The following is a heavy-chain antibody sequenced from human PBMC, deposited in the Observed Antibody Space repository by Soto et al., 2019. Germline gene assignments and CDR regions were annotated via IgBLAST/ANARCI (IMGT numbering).Heavy chain of an antibody. V-gene: IGHV3-30-3*01. CDR2: ISYDGSNK. J-gene: IGHJ1*01. Sequence: GGSLRLSCAASGFTFSSYAMHWVRQAPGKGLEWVAVISYDGSNKYYADSVKGRFTISRDNSKNTLYLQMNSLRAEDTAVYYCASEGGEYFQHWGQGTLVTVSS. CDR1: GFTFSSYA. D-gene: IGHD1-26*01. CDR3: ASEGGEYFQH.